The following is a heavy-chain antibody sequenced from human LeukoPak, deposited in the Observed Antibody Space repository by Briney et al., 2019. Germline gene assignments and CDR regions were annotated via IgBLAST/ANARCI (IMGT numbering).Heavy chain of an antibody. V-gene: IGHV3-49*04. CDR3: TRIGVVIQDYFDY. CDR1: GFTFGDYA. J-gene: IGHJ4*02. Sequence: GGSLGLSCTASGFTFGDYAMSWVRQAPGKGLEWVGFIRSKAYGGTTERAASVKGRFTISRDDSKSIAYLQMNSLKTEDTAVYYCTRIGVVIQDYFDYWGQGTLVTVSS. D-gene: IGHD3-3*01. CDR2: IRSKAYGGTT.